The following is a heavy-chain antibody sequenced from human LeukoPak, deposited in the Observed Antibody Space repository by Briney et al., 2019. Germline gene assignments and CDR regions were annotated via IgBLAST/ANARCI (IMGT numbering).Heavy chain of an antibody. Sequence: PGGSLRLSCAASGFTFSSYGMHWVRQAPGKGLEWVAFIRYDGSNKYYADSVKGRFTIFRDNSKNTLYLQMNSLRAEDTAVYYCAKDRGGSGWYKGGFDYWGQGTLVTVSS. CDR1: GFTFSSYG. CDR3: AKDRGGSGWYKGGFDY. V-gene: IGHV3-30*02. CDR2: IRYDGSNK. D-gene: IGHD6-19*01. J-gene: IGHJ4*02.